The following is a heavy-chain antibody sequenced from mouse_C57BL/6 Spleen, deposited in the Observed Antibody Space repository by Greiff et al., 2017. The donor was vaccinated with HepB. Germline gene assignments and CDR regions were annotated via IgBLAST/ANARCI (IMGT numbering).Heavy chain of an antibody. CDR3: ARMRDVDY. J-gene: IGHJ2*01. Sequence: QVHVKQSGAELARPGASVKMSCKASGYTFTSYTMHWVKQRPGQGLEWIGYINPSSGYTKYNQKFKDKATLTADKSSSTAYMQLSSLTSEDSAVYYCARMRDVDYWGQGTTLTVSS. CDR2: INPSSGYT. V-gene: IGHV1-4*01. D-gene: IGHD3-3*01. CDR1: GYTFTSYT.